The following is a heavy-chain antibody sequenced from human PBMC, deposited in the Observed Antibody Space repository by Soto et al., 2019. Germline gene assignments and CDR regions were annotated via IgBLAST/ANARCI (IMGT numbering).Heavy chain of an antibody. CDR2: MSSSGSTR. CDR1: GFTFTDHY. Sequence: QVQLVESGGGWGKPGGSLRLSCVGSGFTFTDHYMTWIRQAPGKGLEWLAYMSSSGSTRYHADSVQRRFTISSDNAKNSLNVEMNSLRADDTAVYYCARDYYDNSGFFDYWGQGTLVTVST. D-gene: IGHD3-22*01. V-gene: IGHV3-11*01. J-gene: IGHJ4*02. CDR3: ARDYYDNSGFFDY.